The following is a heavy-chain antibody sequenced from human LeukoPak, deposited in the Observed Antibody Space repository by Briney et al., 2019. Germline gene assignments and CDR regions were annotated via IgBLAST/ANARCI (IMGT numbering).Heavy chain of an antibody. Sequence: SETLSLTCTVSGGSISSSYWNWIRQPAGKGLEWIGRFYTSGSTNYNPSLKSRVTMSVDTSKNRFSLKLNSVTAADTAVYFCARGVWYFDLWGRGTLVTVSS. J-gene: IGHJ2*01. CDR3: ARGVWYFDL. V-gene: IGHV4-4*07. CDR1: GGSISSSY. CDR2: FYTSGST.